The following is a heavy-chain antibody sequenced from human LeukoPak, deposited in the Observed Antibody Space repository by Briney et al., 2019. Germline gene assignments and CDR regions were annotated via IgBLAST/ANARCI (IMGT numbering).Heavy chain of an antibody. D-gene: IGHD6-19*01. CDR3: ATDLRDSSGWYSENDY. CDR2: FDPEDGET. J-gene: IGHJ4*02. Sequence: ASVKVSCKVSGYTLTELSMHWVRQAPGKGFEWMGGFDPEDGETIYAQKFQGRVTMTEDTSTDTAYMELSSLRSEDTAVYYCATDLRDSSGWYSENDYWGQGTLVTVSS. CDR1: GYTLTELS. V-gene: IGHV1-24*01.